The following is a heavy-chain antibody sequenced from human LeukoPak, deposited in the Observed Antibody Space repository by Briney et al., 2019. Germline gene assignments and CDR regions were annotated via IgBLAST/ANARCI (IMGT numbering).Heavy chain of an antibody. CDR3: TRGYSGANIYAFDI. Sequence: PGGSLRLSCAASGFTFSSYSMNWDRQAPGKGLEWVGRIGNKANRYTTEYAASVKGRFTISRDDSKNSLYLQMNSLKTEDTALYHCTRGYSGANIYAFDIWGQGTMVTVSS. J-gene: IGHJ3*02. D-gene: IGHD1-26*01. V-gene: IGHV3-72*01. CDR2: IGNKANRYTT. CDR1: GFTFSSYS.